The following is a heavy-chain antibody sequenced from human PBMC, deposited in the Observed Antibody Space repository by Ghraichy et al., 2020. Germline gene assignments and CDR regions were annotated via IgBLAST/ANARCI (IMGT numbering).Heavy chain of an antibody. CDR2: IRSKAYGGTT. Sequence: GGSLRLSCTASGFTFGDYAMSWFRQAPGKGLEWVGFIRSKAYGGTTEYAASVKGRFTISRDDSKSIAYLQMNSLKTEDTAVYYCTRVSLKGSYDSSGYYYFDYWGQGTLVTVSS. J-gene: IGHJ4*02. V-gene: IGHV3-49*03. CDR1: GFTFGDYA. D-gene: IGHD3-22*01. CDR3: TRVSLKGSYDSSGYYYFDY.